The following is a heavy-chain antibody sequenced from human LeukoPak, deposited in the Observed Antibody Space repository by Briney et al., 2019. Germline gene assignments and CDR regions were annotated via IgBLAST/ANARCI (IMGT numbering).Heavy chain of an antibody. CDR3: AKDETTYSSGWFDAFDI. D-gene: IGHD6-19*01. CDR2: IYSSIGT. Sequence: GGSLRLSCAASGFTVSSNYMSWVRQAPGKGLEWVSVIYSSIGTDYADSVKGRFTISRDNSKNTLYLQMNSLRAEDTAVYYCAKDETTYSSGWFDAFDIWGQGTMVTVSS. CDR1: GFTVSSNY. J-gene: IGHJ3*02. V-gene: IGHV3-66*03.